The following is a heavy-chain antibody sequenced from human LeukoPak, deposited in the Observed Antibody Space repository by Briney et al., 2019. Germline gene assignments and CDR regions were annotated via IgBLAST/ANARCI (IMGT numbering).Heavy chain of an antibody. CDR2: IIPIFGTA. V-gene: IGHV1-69*13. Sequence: GASVKVSCKASGGTFSSYAISWVRQAPGQGLEWMGGIIPIFGTANYAQKFQGRVTITADESTSTAYMELSSLRSEDTAVYYCAGDKDYYDSIGLSGAFDIWGQGTMVTVSS. CDR1: GGTFSSYA. D-gene: IGHD3-22*01. CDR3: AGDKDYYDSIGLSGAFDI. J-gene: IGHJ3*02.